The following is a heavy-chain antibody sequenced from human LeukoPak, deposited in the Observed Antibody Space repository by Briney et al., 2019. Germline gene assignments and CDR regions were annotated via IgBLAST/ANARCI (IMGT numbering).Heavy chain of an antibody. CDR2: IIPILGIA. Sequence: ASVKVSCKASGGTFSSYAISWVRQAPGQGLEWMGRIIPILGIANYAQKFQGRVTITADKSTSTAYMELSSLRSEDTAVYYCAHSRLNCGGDCYAHSETNDYWGRGTLVTVSS. CDR3: AHSRLNCGGDCYAHSETNDY. J-gene: IGHJ4*02. D-gene: IGHD2-21*02. CDR1: GGTFSSYA. V-gene: IGHV1-69*04.